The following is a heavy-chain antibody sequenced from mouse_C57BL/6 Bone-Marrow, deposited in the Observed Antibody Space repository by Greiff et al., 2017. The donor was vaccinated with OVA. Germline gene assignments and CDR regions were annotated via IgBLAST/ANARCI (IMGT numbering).Heavy chain of an antibody. CDR3: TTGGYYYGSSGWYFDV. Sequence: EVQLQQSGAELVRPGASVKLSCTASGFNIKDDYMHWVKQRPEQGLEWIGWIDPENGDPEYASKFQGKATITADTYSNTAYLQLSSLTSEDTAVYYCTTGGYYYGSSGWYFDVWGTGTTVTVSS. CDR2: IDPENGDP. D-gene: IGHD1-1*01. CDR1: GFNIKDDY. J-gene: IGHJ1*03. V-gene: IGHV14-4*01.